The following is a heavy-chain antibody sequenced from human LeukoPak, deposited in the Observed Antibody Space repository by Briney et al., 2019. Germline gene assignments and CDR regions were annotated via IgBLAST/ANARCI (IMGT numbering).Heavy chain of an antibody. J-gene: IGHJ4*02. V-gene: IGHV4-59*01. D-gene: IGHD5-18*01. Sequence: SETLSLTCTVSGGSISSYYWSWIRQPPGKGLDWIGYIYYSGSTNYNPSLKSRVTISVDTSKNQFSLKLSSVTAADTAVYYCARVTGYSYAFDYWGQGTLVTVSS. CDR1: GGSISSYY. CDR2: IYYSGST. CDR3: ARVTGYSYAFDY.